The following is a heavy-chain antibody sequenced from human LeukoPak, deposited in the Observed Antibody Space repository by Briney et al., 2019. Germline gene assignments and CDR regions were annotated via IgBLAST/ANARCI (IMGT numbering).Heavy chain of an antibody. V-gene: IGHV4-31*03. CDR1: GCSISSGGHY. D-gene: IGHD4-17*01. J-gene: IGHJ4*02. CDR3: ARTNDYGDYGPLGY. Sequence: NTSETLSLTCTVSGCSISSGGHYWSWIRQHPGKGLEWIGYIYYSGSTYYNPSLKSRVTISVDTSKNQFSLKLSSVTAADTAVYYCARTNDYGDYGPLGYWGQGTLVTVSS. CDR2: IYYSGST.